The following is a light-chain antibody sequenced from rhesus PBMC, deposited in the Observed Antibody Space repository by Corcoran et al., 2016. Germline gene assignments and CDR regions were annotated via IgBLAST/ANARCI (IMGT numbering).Light chain of an antibody. CDR1: QGISSY. J-gene: IGKJ4*01. CDR2: YAT. V-gene: IGKV1-37*01. Sequence: DIQMTQSPSSLSTSVGDRVTITCRASQGISSYLAWYQQKPGKAPKPLIYYATNLESWVPSRVSGSGSGTECTLTISSLQPEDFATYYCQQYNSDPPTFGGGTKVEIK. CDR3: QQYNSDPPT.